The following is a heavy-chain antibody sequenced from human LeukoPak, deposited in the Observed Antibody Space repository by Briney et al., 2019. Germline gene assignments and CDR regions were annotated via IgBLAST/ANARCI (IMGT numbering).Heavy chain of an antibody. J-gene: IGHJ4*02. D-gene: IGHD4-17*01. V-gene: IGHV3-30*02. CDR1: GYTFSSYG. Sequence: PGGSLRLFCTASGYTFSSYGIHWVRQAPGKGLHWVTFIRYDGTNQYYADSVKGRFTVSRDNSKNTVYLQMNSLRPDDTAIYYCAKDAYGALDYWGQGTLVTVSS. CDR2: IRYDGTNQ. CDR3: AKDAYGALDY.